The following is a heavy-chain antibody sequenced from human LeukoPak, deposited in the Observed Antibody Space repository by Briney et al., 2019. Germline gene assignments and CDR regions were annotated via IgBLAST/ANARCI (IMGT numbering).Heavy chain of an antibody. D-gene: IGHD1-14*01. Sequence: GGSLSLSCTACGFNFRNYALSWVRQAPGKGLEWLGFIKSKASGGAIEYDPSVDGRFTISRDDSKSIAHLQMTSLKTEDTATYFCTREAEGMSAYWGQGTLVTVSS. CDR2: IKSKASGGAI. V-gene: IGHV3-49*04. CDR1: GFNFRNYA. CDR3: TREAEGMSAY. J-gene: IGHJ4*02.